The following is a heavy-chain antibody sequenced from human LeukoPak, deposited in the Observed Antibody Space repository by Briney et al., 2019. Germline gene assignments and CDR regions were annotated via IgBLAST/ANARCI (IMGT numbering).Heavy chain of an antibody. J-gene: IGHJ4*02. CDR3: ARRDSSGYRVDY. D-gene: IGHD3-22*01. CDR1: GGSISSYY. Sequence: SETLSLTCTVSGGSISSYYWSWIRQPPGKGLEWIGFIHYSGSTHYNPSLKSRVTISVDTSKNQFSLKLSSVTAADTAVYYCARRDSSGYRVDYWGQGTLVTVSS. CDR2: IHYSGST. V-gene: IGHV4-59*12.